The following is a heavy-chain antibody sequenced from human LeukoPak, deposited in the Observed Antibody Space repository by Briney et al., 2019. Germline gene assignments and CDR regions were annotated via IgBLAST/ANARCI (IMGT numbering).Heavy chain of an antibody. CDR3: ARVRFWSGFYYFDY. CDR2: IKQDGSEK. V-gene: IGHV3-7*01. CDR1: GFTFSSYW. D-gene: IGHD3-3*01. Sequence: PGGSLRLSCAASGFTFSSYWMSWVRQAPGKGLEGVANIKQDGSEKDYVVSVRGRFTISRDNANNSLYLQMNSLRAEDTAVYYCARVRFWSGFYYFDYWGQGTLVTVSS. J-gene: IGHJ4*02.